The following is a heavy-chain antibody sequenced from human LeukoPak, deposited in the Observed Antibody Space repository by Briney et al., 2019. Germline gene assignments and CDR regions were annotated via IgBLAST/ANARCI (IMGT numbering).Heavy chain of an antibody. CDR3: ARAYCSGTSCYDAFDI. Sequence: GASLRLSCAASGFTFSSCSMNWVRQAPGKGLDWVSSISSRSSYIYYADSVKGRFAISRDNAKNSLYLQMNSLRAEDTAVYYCARAYCSGTSCYDAFDIWGQGTMVTVSS. CDR2: ISSRSSYI. J-gene: IGHJ3*02. D-gene: IGHD2-2*01. CDR1: GFTFSSCS. V-gene: IGHV3-21*01.